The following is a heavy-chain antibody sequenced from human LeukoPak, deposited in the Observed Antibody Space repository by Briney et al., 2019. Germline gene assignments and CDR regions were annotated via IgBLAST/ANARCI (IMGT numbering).Heavy chain of an antibody. J-gene: IGHJ6*03. D-gene: IGHD5-24*01. V-gene: IGHV4-39*01. CDR2: IYKGGST. Sequence: SETLSLTCSVSGGSISSSRWYWGWVRQSPGKGLEWIGSIYKGGSTYYNPSLKARVTISVDTSKNQFSLKLDSVTVADTAVYYCASPKDEYYYFMDVWGKGTTVTVSS. CDR3: ASPKDEYYYFMDV. CDR1: GGSISSSRWY.